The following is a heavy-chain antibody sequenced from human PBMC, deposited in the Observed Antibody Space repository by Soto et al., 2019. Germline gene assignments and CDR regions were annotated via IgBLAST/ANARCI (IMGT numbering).Heavy chain of an antibody. V-gene: IGHV3-30-3*01. Sequence: QVQLVESGGGVVQPGRSLRLSCAASGFTFSSYAMHWVRQAPGKGLEWVAVISYDGSNKYYADSVKGRFTISRDNSKNTLYLQMNSLRAEDTAVYYCARARMGGNWFDHWGQGTLVTVSS. CDR3: ARARMGGNWFDH. J-gene: IGHJ5*02. CDR2: ISYDGSNK. CDR1: GFTFSSYA. D-gene: IGHD3-16*01.